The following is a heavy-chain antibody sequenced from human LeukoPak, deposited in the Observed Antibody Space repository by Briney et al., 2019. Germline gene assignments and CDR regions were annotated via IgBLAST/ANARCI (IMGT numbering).Heavy chain of an antibody. V-gene: IGHV4-38-2*01. CDR2: IYGKAST. Sequence: SETLSLTCAVSGYSLGKNYYWGWIRQSPGKGLEWIGRIYGKASTSYNPSLMNRVTMSVDTSKNHFSLQLTSVTAADTAVYYCARYDSRGSASTKFDYWGPGIQVTVSS. J-gene: IGHJ4*02. CDR3: ARYDSRGSASTKFDY. CDR1: GYSLGKNYY. D-gene: IGHD3-3*01.